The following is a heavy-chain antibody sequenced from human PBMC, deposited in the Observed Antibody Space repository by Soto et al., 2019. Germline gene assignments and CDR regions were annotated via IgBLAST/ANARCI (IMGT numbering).Heavy chain of an antibody. CDR1: AGSISSGDYY. V-gene: IGHV4-30-4*01. D-gene: IGHD3-10*01. J-gene: IGHJ4*02. CDR3: ARSKTILLWLGELFDYFDY. CDR2: IYYRGST. Sequence: SETLSLTCTVSAGSISSGDYYWSWIRQPPGQGLEWIGYIYYRGSTYYNPSLKSRVTISVDTSKNQFYLKLSSVTAADTAVYYCARSKTILLWLGELFDYFDYWGQGTLVKVSS.